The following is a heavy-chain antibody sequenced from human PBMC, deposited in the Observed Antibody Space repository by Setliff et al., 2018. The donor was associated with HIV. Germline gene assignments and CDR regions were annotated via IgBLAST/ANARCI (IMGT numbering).Heavy chain of an antibody. D-gene: IGHD3-3*01. CDR2: IGSSGSAI. J-gene: IGHJ6*02. CDR3: ARDYLYYNLYNGSPVYGMDV. Sequence: PGGSLRLSCAASGFTFSNYEMNWVRQAPGKGLEWISYIGSSGSAIYYADSVKGRFTISRDNAKSSLYLQMNSLRAEDTAVYYCARDYLYYNLYNGSPVYGMDVWGQGTTVTVSS. CDR1: GFTFSNYE. V-gene: IGHV3-48*03.